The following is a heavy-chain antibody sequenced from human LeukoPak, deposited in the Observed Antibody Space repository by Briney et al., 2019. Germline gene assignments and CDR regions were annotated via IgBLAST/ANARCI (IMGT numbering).Heavy chain of an antibody. V-gene: IGHV1-46*01. CDR1: GYTFSTNY. J-gene: IGHJ5*02. CDR3: ASDPGS. Sequence: DSVKVSCKASGYTFSTNYMHWVRQAPGQGLEWMGKINPSGGSTSSAQKFQGRLTMTMDTSTSTGYMELSSLSSEDTAVYYCASDPGSWGQGTLVTVYS. CDR2: INPSGGST.